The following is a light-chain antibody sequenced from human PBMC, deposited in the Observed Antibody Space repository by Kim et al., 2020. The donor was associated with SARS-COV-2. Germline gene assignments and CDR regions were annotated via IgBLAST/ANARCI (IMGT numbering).Light chain of an antibody. CDR1: QSISSY. CDR3: QQSYSTPWT. J-gene: IGKJ1*01. CDR2: AAS. V-gene: IGKV1-39*01. Sequence: SSVGDRVTITCRASQSISSYLNWYLQKPGKAPKLLIYAASSLQSGVPSRFSVSGSGTDFTLTIISLQPEDFATYYCQQSYSTPWTFGQGTKVDIK.